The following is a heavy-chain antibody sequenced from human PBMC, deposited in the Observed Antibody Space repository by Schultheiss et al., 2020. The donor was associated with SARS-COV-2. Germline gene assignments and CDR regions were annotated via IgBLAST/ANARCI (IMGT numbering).Heavy chain of an antibody. D-gene: IGHD3-10*01. J-gene: IGHJ3*02. CDR1: GGSISSYY. V-gene: IGHV4-4*07. Sequence: SETLSLTCTVSGGSISSYYWSWIRQPAGKGLEWIGRIYTSGSTNYNPSLKSRVTISVDTSKNQFSLKLSSVTAADTAVYYCARCMVRGVMIDIWGQGTMVTVSS. CDR3: ARCMVRGVMIDI. CDR2: IYTSGST.